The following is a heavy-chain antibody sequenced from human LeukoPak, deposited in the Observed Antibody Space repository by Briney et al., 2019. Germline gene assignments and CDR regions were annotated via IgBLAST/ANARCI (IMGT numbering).Heavy chain of an antibody. CDR3: ARDRRCSSTSCYYFDY. CDR1: GXTFSSYW. J-gene: IGHJ4*02. D-gene: IGHD2-2*01. V-gene: IGHV3-7*04. Sequence: PGGSLRLSCAASGXTFSSYWMTWVRQAPGKGLEWVANIKQDGSEEYYVDSVKGRFTISRDNAKNSLYLQMNSLRAEDTAVYYCARDRRCSSTSCYYFDYWGQGTLVTVSS. CDR2: IKQDGSEE.